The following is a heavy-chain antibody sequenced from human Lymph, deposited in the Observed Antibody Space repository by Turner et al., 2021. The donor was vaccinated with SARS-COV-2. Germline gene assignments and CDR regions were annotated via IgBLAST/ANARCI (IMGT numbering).Heavy chain of an antibody. Sequence: QVQLVESGGGEVQPGRSLRLSCAASGFTFSSYAMHWVRQAPGKGLEWVAVISYDGSNKYYADSVKGRFTISRDNSKNTLYLQVNSLRAEDTAVFYCATLFTIPYYSDSSGYYTDYWGQGTLVTVSS. D-gene: IGHD3-22*01. J-gene: IGHJ4*02. CDR1: GFTFSSYA. CDR2: ISYDGSNK. V-gene: IGHV3-30*04. CDR3: ATLFTIPYYSDSSGYYTDY.